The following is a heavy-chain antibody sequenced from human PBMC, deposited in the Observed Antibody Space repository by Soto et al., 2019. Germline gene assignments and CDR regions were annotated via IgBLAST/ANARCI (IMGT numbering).Heavy chain of an antibody. CDR1: GGSVSSGSYC. D-gene: IGHD3-16*01. V-gene: IGHV4-61*01. CDR3: ARPLYSCGPMDV. Sequence: QVQLQESGPGLVKPSETLSLTCTVSGGSVSSGSYCWSWSRQTPGKGLEWIGYIYYSGSTNYNPSPKSRVTISVDTSKNQFSLKLSPVTAADTAVYYSARPLYSCGPMDVWGQGTTVSVSS. J-gene: IGHJ6*02. CDR2: IYYSGST.